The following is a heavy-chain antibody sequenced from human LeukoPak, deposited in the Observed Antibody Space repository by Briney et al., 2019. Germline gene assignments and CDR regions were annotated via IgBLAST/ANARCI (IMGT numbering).Heavy chain of an antibody. CDR1: GASIKTNYY. CDR3: ARDRDPYCSGGSCYVLGDPAYYYGMDV. V-gene: IGHV4-34*01. Sequence: SETLSLTCTVSGASIKTNYYWGWIRQPPEKGLEWIGEINHSGSTNYNPSLKSRVTISVDTSKNQFSLKLSSVTAADTAVYYCARDRDPYCSGGSCYVLGDPAYYYGMDVWGQGTTVTVSS. CDR2: INHSGST. J-gene: IGHJ6*02. D-gene: IGHD2-15*01.